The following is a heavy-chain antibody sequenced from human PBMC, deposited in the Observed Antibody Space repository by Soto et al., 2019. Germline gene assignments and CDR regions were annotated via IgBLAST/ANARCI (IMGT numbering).Heavy chain of an antibody. Sequence: SVKVSCKASGGTFSSYAISWVRQAPGQGLEWMGGIIPIFGTANYAQKFQGRVTITADESTSTAYMELSSLRSEDTAVYYCARDPNRGYGMDVWGQGTTATVSS. CDR1: GGTFSSYA. V-gene: IGHV1-69*13. CDR2: IIPIFGTA. D-gene: IGHD5-12*01. J-gene: IGHJ6*02. CDR3: ARDPNRGYGMDV.